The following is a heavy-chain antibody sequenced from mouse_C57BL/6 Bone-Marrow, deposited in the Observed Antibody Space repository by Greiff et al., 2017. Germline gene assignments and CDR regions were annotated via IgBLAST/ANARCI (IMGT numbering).Heavy chain of an antibody. CDR3: ARRGYSNYPYYFDY. Sequence: QVQLQQSGAELARPGASVKLSCKASGYTFTSYGISWVKQRTGQGLEWIGEIYPRSGNTYYNEKFKGKATLTADKSSSTAYMELRSLTSEDSAVYFCARRGYSNYPYYFDYWGQGTTPTVSS. V-gene: IGHV1-81*01. D-gene: IGHD2-5*01. CDR2: IYPRSGNT. J-gene: IGHJ2*01. CDR1: GYTFTSYG.